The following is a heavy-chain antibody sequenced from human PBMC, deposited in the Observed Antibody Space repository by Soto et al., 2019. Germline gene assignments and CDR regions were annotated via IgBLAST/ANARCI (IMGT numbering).Heavy chain of an antibody. V-gene: IGHV1-69*13. J-gene: IGHJ6*02. CDR2: IIPIFGTA. CDR3: ARVLKQLQLYYGMDV. D-gene: IGHD5-18*01. CDR1: GGTFSSYA. Sequence: SVKVSCKASGGTFSSYAISWVRQAPGQGLEWMGGIIPIFGTANYAQKFQGRVTITADESTSTAYMELSSLRSENTAVYYCARVLKQLQLYYGMDVWGQGTTVTVS.